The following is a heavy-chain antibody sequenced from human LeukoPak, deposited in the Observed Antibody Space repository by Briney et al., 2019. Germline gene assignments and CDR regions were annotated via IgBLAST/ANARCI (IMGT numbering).Heavy chain of an antibody. CDR1: GFTFGDYA. D-gene: IGHD3-22*01. CDR2: IYYSGST. V-gene: IGHV4-59*01. Sequence: GSLRLSCTASGFTFGDYAMSWIRQPPGKGLEWIGYIYYSGSTNYNPSLKSRVTISVDTSKNQFSLKLSSVTAADTAVYYCARERTYYDSSVGFDPWGQGTLVTVSS. J-gene: IGHJ5*02. CDR3: ARERTYYDSSVGFDP.